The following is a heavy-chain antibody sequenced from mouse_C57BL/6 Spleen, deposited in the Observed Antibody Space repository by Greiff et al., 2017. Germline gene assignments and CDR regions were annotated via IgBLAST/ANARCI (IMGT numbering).Heavy chain of an antibody. V-gene: IGHV2-9*01. D-gene: IGHD2-5*01. J-gene: IGHJ4*01. CDR3: AKRSYYSNYDAMDY. CDR1: GFSLTSYG. Sequence: VKVVESGPGLVAPSQSLSITCTVSGFSLTSYGVDWVRQPPGQGLEWLGVIWGGGSTNYNSALMSRLSISKDNSKSQVFLKMNSLQADDADMYCCAKRSYYSNYDAMDYWGQGTSVTGSS. CDR2: IWGGGST.